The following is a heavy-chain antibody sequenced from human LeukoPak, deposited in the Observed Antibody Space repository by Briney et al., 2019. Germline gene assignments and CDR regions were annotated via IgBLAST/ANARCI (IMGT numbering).Heavy chain of an antibody. J-gene: IGHJ3*02. Sequence: SETLSLTCAVYGGSFSGYYWSWIRQPPGKGLEWIGEINHSGSTNYNPSLKSRVTISVDTSKNQFSLKLSSVTAADTAVYYCARSSTLRYFDWLTPGAFDIWGQGTMVTVSS. CDR2: INHSGST. V-gene: IGHV4-34*01. CDR3: ARSSTLRYFDWLTPGAFDI. D-gene: IGHD3-9*01. CDR1: GGSFSGYY.